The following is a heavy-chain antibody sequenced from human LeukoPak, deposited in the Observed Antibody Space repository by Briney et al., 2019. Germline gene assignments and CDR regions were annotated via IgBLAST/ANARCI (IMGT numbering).Heavy chain of an antibody. J-gene: IGHJ4*02. V-gene: IGHV3-43*02. CDR1: GFTFDDYA. CDR3: AKDVATAAGTFY. D-gene: IGHD6-13*01. Sequence: GGSLRLSCAASGFTFDDYAMHWVCQAPGKGLEWVSLISGDGGSTYYADSVKGRFTISRDNSKNSLYLQMNSLRTEDTALYYCAKDVATAAGTFYWGQGTLVTVSS. CDR2: ISGDGGST.